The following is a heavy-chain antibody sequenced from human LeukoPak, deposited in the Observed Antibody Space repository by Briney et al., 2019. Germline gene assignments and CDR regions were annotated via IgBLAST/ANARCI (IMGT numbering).Heavy chain of an antibody. D-gene: IGHD2-8*01. CDR2: INTNTGNP. CDR3: ARRPYCTNGVCYGELGFDP. CDR1: GGTFSRDA. Sequence: ASVKVSCKASGGTFSRDAICWVRQAPGQGLEWMGWINTNTGNPTYAQGFTGRFVFSLDTSVSTAYLQISSLKAEDTAVYYCARRPYCTNGVCYGELGFDPWGQGTLVTVSS. J-gene: IGHJ5*02. V-gene: IGHV7-4-1*02.